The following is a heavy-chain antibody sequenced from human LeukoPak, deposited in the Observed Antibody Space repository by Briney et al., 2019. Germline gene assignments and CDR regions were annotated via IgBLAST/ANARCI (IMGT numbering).Heavy chain of an antibody. CDR2: INHSGGT. Sequence: PSETLSLTCAVYGGSFSGYYWSWIRQPPGKGLEWIGEINHSGGTNYNPSLKSRVTISVDTSKNQFSLKLSSVTAADTAVYYCAREYDYVWGSYRYPGRGSYYYYMDVWGKGTTVTVSS. CDR3: AREYDYVWGSYRYPGRGSYYYYMDV. CDR1: GGSFSGYY. J-gene: IGHJ6*03. V-gene: IGHV4-34*01. D-gene: IGHD3-16*02.